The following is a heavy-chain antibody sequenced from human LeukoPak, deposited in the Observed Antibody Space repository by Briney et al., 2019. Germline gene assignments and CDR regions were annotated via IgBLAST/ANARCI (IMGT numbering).Heavy chain of an antibody. D-gene: IGHD3-22*01. CDR3: AREGGYYYDSSGSEAPFDY. CDR1: GYTFTGYY. CDR2: INPNSGGT. Sequence: ASVKVSCKASGYTFTGYYMHWVRQAPGQGLEWMGWINPNSGGTNYAQKFQGRVTMTRDTFISTAYMELSRLRSDDTAVYYCAREGGYYYDSSGSEAPFDYWGQGTLVTVSS. V-gene: IGHV1-2*02. J-gene: IGHJ4*02.